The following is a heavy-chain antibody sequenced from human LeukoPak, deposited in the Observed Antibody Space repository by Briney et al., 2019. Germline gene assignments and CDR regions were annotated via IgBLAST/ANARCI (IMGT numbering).Heavy chain of an antibody. CDR2: IYYSGST. V-gene: IGHV4-39*07. D-gene: IGHD6-6*01. J-gene: IGHJ4*02. Sequence: SETLSLTCNISGGSISSSSYYWAWIRQPPGMGLEWIGTIYYSGSTDYNPSLKSRVTISVDTSNNQLSLKVKSLTAADTAVYYCAREGRSSSFDYWGQGTLVTVSS. CDR3: AREGRSSSFDY. CDR1: GGSISSSSYY.